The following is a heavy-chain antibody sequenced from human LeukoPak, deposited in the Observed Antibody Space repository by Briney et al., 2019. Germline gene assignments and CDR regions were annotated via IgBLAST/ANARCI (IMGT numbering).Heavy chain of an antibody. D-gene: IGHD2-2*01. Sequence: GGSLRLSCAASGFTFSSYAMSWVRRAPGKGLEWVSAISGSGGSTYYADSVKGRFTISRDNSKNTLYLQMNSLRAEDTAVYYCAKGGPRYCSSTSCSNWFDPWGQGTLVTVSS. CDR2: ISGSGGST. CDR3: AKGGPRYCSSTSCSNWFDP. V-gene: IGHV3-23*01. J-gene: IGHJ5*02. CDR1: GFTFSSYA.